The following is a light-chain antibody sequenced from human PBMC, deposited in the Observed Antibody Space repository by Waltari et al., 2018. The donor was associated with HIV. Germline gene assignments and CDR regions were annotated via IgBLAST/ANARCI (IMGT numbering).Light chain of an antibody. CDR1: RPTIGANI. Sequence: QSVLTHPPPASATPRQRVYIPCPGSRPTIGANILNWYQHLPGMAPKLLIYCNNQLPSGVPDRFSGSKSGTSASLAISGLQSEDEADYYWAAWNDRLNGWVCGGGTKLTVL. J-gene: IGLJ3*02. CDR3: AAWNDRLNGWV. V-gene: IGLV1-44*01. CDR2: CNN.